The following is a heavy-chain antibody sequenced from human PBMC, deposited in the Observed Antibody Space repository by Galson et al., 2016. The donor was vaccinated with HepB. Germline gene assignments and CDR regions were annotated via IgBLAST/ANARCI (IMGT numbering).Heavy chain of an antibody. CDR3: ARDALGTWDLTT. D-gene: IGHD1-26*01. J-gene: IGHJ1*01. V-gene: IGHV3-48*03. CDR1: GFSFSNYE. CDR2: ISGGGETT. Sequence: SLRLSCAASGFSFSNYEMNWVRQAPGKGLEWVAYISGGGETTYYADSVRGRFTISRDNAWDSVFLQMTRLRVEDTARYYCARDALGTWDLTTWGQGTLVSVSS.